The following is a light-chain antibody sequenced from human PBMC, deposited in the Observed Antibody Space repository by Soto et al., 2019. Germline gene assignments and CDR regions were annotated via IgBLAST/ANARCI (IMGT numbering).Light chain of an antibody. Sequence: QSVLTQPPSVSAAPGQKVTVSCSGSSSNIGDFYVSWYQQSPGTAPRLLIYQNNKRPSGIPARFSGSKSGTSATLGITGLQTGDEDDYYCGTWDSSLNAWVFGGGTKLTVL. V-gene: IGLV1-51*02. CDR3: GTWDSSLNAWV. CDR1: SSNIGDFY. J-gene: IGLJ3*02. CDR2: QNN.